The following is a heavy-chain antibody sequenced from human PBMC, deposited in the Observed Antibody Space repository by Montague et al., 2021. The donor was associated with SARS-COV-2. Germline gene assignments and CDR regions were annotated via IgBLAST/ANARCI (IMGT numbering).Heavy chain of an antibody. D-gene: IGHD5-12*01. CDR3: AMGWLPDF. V-gene: IGHV3-74*03. Sequence: LSCAASGFAFNTYWMNWVRQEPGKGLVSISRINSDETSISYADSVRGRFTVFRDNTKNILYLQMNSLRVEDTAVYYCAMGWLPDFWGQGTQVTVSS. CDR2: INSDETSI. J-gene: IGHJ4*02. CDR1: GFAFNTYW.